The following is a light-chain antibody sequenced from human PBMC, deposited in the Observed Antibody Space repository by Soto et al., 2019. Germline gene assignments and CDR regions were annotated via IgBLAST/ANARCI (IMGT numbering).Light chain of an antibody. V-gene: IGLV1-40*01. Sequence: QSVLTQPPSMSGAPGQTVTISCTGSSSNIGAGYDVHWYQHLPGTAPKLLIYGNTNRPSGVPDRFSGAKSGTSASLAITGLQAEDEDDYYCRSHDSSLNSWVFGGGTKLTVL. CDR3: RSHDSSLNSWV. CDR1: SSNIGAGYD. CDR2: GNT. J-gene: IGLJ3*02.